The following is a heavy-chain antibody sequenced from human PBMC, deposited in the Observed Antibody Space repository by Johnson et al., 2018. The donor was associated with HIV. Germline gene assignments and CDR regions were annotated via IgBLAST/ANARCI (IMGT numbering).Heavy chain of an antibody. CDR1: GFTFDDYG. CDR3: AKVMDYYARGAFDF. V-gene: IGHV3-23*04. Sequence: VQLVESGGGVVRPGGSLRLSCAAAGFTFDDYGMAWVRQTPGKGLEWVSSISGSGVTTYYVDSVKGRFTISRDDSRNTLYVQMNSLRAEDTAIYYCAKVMDYYARGAFDFWGQGTMVTVSS. J-gene: IGHJ3*01. CDR2: ISGSGVTT. D-gene: IGHD3-10*01.